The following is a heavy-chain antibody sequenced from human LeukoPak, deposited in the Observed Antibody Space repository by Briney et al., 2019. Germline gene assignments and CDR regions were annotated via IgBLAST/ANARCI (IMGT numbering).Heavy chain of an antibody. CDR1: GFTFSSYA. Sequence: PGGSLRLSCAASGFTFSSYAMHWVRQAPGKGLEWVAVISYDGSNKYYADSVKGRFTISRDNSKNTLYLQMNSLRAEDTAVYHCARDWRNYMDVWGKGTTVTVSS. CDR3: ARDWRNYMDV. V-gene: IGHV3-30-3*01. J-gene: IGHJ6*03. CDR2: ISYDGSNK.